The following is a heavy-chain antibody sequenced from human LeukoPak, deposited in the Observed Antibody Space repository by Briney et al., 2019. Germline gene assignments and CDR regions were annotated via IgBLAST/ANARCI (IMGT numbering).Heavy chain of an antibody. J-gene: IGHJ4*02. D-gene: IGHD2-2*01. V-gene: IGHV4-39*01. CDR3: ARRSCTTTSCYSDY. CDR2: ISYSGRT. Sequence: PSETLSLTCTVSGGSISSRSYYWGWIRQPPGKGLEWIGSISYSGRTYYSVSLKSRLTISVDTSKNQFSLKLTSVTAADTAVYYCARRSCTTTSCYSDYWGQGTLVTVSS. CDR1: GGSISSRSYY.